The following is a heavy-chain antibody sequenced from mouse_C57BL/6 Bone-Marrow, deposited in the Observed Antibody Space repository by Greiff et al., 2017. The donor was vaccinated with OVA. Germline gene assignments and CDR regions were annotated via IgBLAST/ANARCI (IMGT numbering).Heavy chain of an antibody. CDR1: GYTFTSYW. V-gene: IGHV1-64*01. J-gene: IGHJ1*03. Sequence: QVQLKQPGAELVKPGASVKLSCKASGYTFTSYWMHWVKQRPGQGLEWIGMIHPNSGSTNYNEKFKSKATLTVDKSSSTAYMQLSSLTSEDSAVYYCARSGLTYWYFDVWGTGTTVTVSS. CDR2: IHPNSGST. CDR3: ARSGLTYWYFDV. D-gene: IGHD2-4*01.